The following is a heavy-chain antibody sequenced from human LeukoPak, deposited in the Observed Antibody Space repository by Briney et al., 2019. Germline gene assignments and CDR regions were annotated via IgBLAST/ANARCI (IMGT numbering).Heavy chain of an antibody. J-gene: IGHJ4*02. V-gene: IGHV4-38-2*02. CDR1: GYSISSYF. Sequence: PSETLSLTCTVSGYSISSYFWGWIRQPPGKGLEWIGRISHSGSTYYNPSLKSRVTISIDTSKNQFSLKLTSVTAADTAIYYCARDQGHEKMGNDYWGQGTLVTVSS. CDR2: ISHSGST. CDR3: ARDQGHEKMGNDY. D-gene: IGHD2-8*01.